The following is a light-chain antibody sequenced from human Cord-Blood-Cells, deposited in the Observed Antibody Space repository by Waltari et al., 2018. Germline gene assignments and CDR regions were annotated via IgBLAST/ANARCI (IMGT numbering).Light chain of an antibody. CDR2: AAS. Sequence: DIQLTQSLSFLSASVGDRVTITCRASQGISSYLAWYQQKPGKAPKLLIYAASTLQSGVPSRVSGSGSGTEFTLTISSLQPEDFATYCCQQLNSYPITFGQGTRLEIK. J-gene: IGKJ5*01. V-gene: IGKV1-9*01. CDR1: QGISSY. CDR3: QQLNSYPIT.